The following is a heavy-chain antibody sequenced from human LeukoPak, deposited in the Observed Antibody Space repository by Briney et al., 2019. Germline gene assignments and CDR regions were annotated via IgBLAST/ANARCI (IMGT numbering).Heavy chain of an antibody. CDR3: ARPSSGGSGPARYYYYMDV. Sequence: PSETLSLTCTVSGGSVSRSPYYWGWIRQPPGKGLEWIGNIFYSGSTYYSPSLRSRATISLDTSRNQFSLKLNSVTAADTAVYYCARPSSGGSGPARYYYYMDVWGKGTTVTVSS. CDR1: GGSVSRSPYY. J-gene: IGHJ6*03. D-gene: IGHD2-15*01. CDR2: IFYSGST. V-gene: IGHV4-39*07.